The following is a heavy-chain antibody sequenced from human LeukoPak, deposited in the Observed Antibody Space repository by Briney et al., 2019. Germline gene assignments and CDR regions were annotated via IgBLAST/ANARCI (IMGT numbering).Heavy chain of an antibody. V-gene: IGHV3-48*02. J-gene: IGHJ3*02. CDR3: ARGGGRSYSDAFGI. Sequence: GGSLRLSCAASGFTFDVYGMSWVRQAPGKGLEWVSFISGTSTAIYYADSVKGRFTISRDIARKSLYLQMNSLRDEDTAVYYCARGGGRSYSDAFGIWGQGTVVTVSS. D-gene: IGHD1-26*01. CDR2: ISGTSTAI. CDR1: GFTFDVYG.